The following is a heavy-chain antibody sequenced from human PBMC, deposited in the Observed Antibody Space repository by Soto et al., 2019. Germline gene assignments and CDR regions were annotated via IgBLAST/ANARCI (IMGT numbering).Heavy chain of an antibody. D-gene: IGHD3-16*01. V-gene: IGHV3-30-3*01. CDR3: ARPTVNGGTSYSYYYGMDV. Sequence: QVQLVESGGGVVQPGRSLRLSCAASGFTFSSYAMHWVRQAPGKGLEWVAVISYDGSNKYYADSVKGRFTISRDNSKNTLYLQMNSLRAEDTAVYYCARPTVNGGTSYSYYYGMDVWGQGTTVTVSS. CDR1: GFTFSSYA. CDR2: ISYDGSNK. J-gene: IGHJ6*02.